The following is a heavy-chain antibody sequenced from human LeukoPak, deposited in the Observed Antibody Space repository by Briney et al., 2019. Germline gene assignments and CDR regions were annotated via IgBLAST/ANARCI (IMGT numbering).Heavy chain of an antibody. CDR3: ARDLNYMDV. J-gene: IGHJ6*03. CDR2: IYYSGGT. CDR1: GGSISGYY. V-gene: IGHV4-59*01. Sequence: PSETLSLTCTVSGGSISGYYWSWLRQPPGKGLEWVGYIYYSGGTNYNPSLKSRVTISVDTSKNQFSLKLRSVTAADTAVYYCARDLNYMDVWGKGTTVTVSS.